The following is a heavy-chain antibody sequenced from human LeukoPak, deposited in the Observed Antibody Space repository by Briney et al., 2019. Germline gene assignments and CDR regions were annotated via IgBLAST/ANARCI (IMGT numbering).Heavy chain of an antibody. CDR3: ARAEGLTYYDFWSGYTLFDY. CDR1: GYTFTSYD. J-gene: IGHJ4*02. Sequence: ASVKVSCKASGYTFTSYDFNWVRQATGQRPEWMGWMSPNSGGTNYAQKFQGRVTMTRDTSISTAYMELSRLRSDDTAVYYCARAEGLTYYDFWSGYTLFDYWGQGTLVTVSS. D-gene: IGHD3-3*01. CDR2: MSPNSGGT. V-gene: IGHV1-2*02.